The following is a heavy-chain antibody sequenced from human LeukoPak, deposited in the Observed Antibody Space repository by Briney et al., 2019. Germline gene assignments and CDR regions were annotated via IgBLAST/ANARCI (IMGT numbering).Heavy chain of an antibody. Sequence: PSETLSLTCSVTGGSISSYYWSWVRQPDGKGLEWIGRIYSSGSTNYNPSLNSRVTMSVDTSNNQFSLRLTSVTAADTAVYYCARGTTAAAGIFDCWGQGTLVTVSS. V-gene: IGHV4-4*07. CDR2: IYSSGST. CDR1: GGSISSYY. CDR3: ARGTTAAAGIFDC. D-gene: IGHD6-13*01. J-gene: IGHJ4*02.